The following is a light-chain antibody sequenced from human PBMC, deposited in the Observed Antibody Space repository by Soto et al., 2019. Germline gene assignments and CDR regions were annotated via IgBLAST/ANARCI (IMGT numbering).Light chain of an antibody. Sequence: DIQMNQSPSSLSASVGDRVTITCRASQSISSYLNWYQQKPGKAPKLLIYAASSLQSGVPSRFSGSGSGTDFTLTISSLQPEDFATYYCQQSYSTPLPFGGGTKVDIK. CDR3: QQSYSTPLP. CDR1: QSISSY. J-gene: IGKJ4*02. V-gene: IGKV1-39*01. CDR2: AAS.